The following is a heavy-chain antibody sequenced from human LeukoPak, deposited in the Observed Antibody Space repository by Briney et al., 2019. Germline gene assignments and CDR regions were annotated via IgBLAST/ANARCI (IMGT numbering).Heavy chain of an antibody. Sequence: SETLSLTCAVYGGSFSGYYWSWIRQPPGKGLEWIGEINHSGSTNYNPSLKSRVNISVDTSKNQFSLKLSSVTAADTAVYYCARDSSADAFDIWGQGTMVTVSS. V-gene: IGHV4-34*01. CDR1: GGSFSGYY. D-gene: IGHD2-15*01. CDR3: ARDSSADAFDI. CDR2: INHSGST. J-gene: IGHJ3*02.